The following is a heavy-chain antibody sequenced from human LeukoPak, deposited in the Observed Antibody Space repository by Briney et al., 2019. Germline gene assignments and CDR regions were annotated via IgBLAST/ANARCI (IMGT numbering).Heavy chain of an antibody. J-gene: IGHJ4*02. V-gene: IGHV4-30-4*01. CDR2: IYYSGST. Sequence: PSETLSPTCTVSGGSISSGDYYWSWIRQPPGKGLEWIGYIYYSGSTYYNPSLKSRVTISVDTSKSQFSLELSPVTAADTAVYYCAREVYSSGWHPFDYWGQGTLVTVSS. D-gene: IGHD6-19*01. CDR1: GGSISSGDYY. CDR3: AREVYSSGWHPFDY.